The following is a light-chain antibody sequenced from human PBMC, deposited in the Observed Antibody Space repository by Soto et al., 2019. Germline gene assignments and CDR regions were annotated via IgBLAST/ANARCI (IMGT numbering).Light chain of an antibody. CDR3: QQYHSYWT. V-gene: IGKV1-39*01. J-gene: IGKJ1*01. CDR1: QSISSY. CDR2: AAS. Sequence: DIEMTQSPSSLSASVGDRVTIACRASQSISSYLNWYQQKPGKAPKLLIYAASSLRGGVPSRFSGSGSGTEFTLTISSLQPDDFSTYYCQQYHSYWTFGQGTKVDI.